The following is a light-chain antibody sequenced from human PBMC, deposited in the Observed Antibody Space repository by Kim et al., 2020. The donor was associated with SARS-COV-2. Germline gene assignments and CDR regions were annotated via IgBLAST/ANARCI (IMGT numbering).Light chain of an antibody. Sequence: LSPGERATPSGRASQSLSGTYLGWYQQKPGQRPRLLIYDTSKRATGVPDRFSGSGSGTDFTLTISRLEPEDFAVYYCHHYSDSRTFGQGTKVDIK. CDR1: QSLSGTY. V-gene: IGKV3-20*01. CDR2: DTS. J-gene: IGKJ1*01. CDR3: HHYSDSRT.